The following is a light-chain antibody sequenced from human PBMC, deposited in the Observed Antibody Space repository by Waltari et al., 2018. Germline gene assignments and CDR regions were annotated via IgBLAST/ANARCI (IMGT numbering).Light chain of an antibody. V-gene: IGKV1-9*01. CDR3: QHLNNYPLS. Sequence: DIQLTQSPSFLSASVGDRVTITCRASQGISSYLAWYQQQPGRAPKILIYAASTLQSGVPSRFSGSGSGTEFTLAISSLQTEDFATYYCQHLNNYPLSFGGGTKVEIK. CDR2: AAS. CDR1: QGISSY. J-gene: IGKJ4*01.